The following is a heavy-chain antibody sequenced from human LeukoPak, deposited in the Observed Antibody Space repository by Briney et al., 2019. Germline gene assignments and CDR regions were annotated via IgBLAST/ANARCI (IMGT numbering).Heavy chain of an antibody. V-gene: IGHV4-39*01. Sequence: PSETLSLTCTVSGGSISSSSYYWGWIRQPPGKGLEWIGSIYYSGSTYYNPSLKSRVTISVDTSKNQFSLKLSSVTAADTAVYYCARLTWFGELLTPEWYFDLWGRGTLVTVSS. J-gene: IGHJ2*01. CDR3: ARLTWFGELLTPEWYFDL. CDR1: GGSISSSSYY. CDR2: IYYSGST. D-gene: IGHD3-10*01.